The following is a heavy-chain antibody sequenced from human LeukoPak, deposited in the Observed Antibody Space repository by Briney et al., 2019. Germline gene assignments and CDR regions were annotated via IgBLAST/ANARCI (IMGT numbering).Heavy chain of an antibody. CDR3: ARARKYCSGGSCYRFDY. Sequence: SETLSLTCAVYGGSFSGYYWSWIRQPPGKGLEWIGEINHSGSTNYNPSLKSRVTISVDTSKNQFSLKLSSVTAADTAVYYCARARKYCSGGSCYRFDYWGQGTLVTVSS. CDR1: GGSFSGYY. J-gene: IGHJ4*02. D-gene: IGHD2-15*01. CDR2: INHSGST. V-gene: IGHV4-34*01.